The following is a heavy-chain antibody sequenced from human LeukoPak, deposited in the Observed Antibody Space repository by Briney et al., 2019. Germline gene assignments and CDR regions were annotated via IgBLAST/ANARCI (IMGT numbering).Heavy chain of an antibody. CDR2: INHSGST. CDR1: GGSFSGYY. D-gene: IGHD3-10*01. CDR3: ARGVRGPYYYYMDV. V-gene: IGHV4-34*01. Sequence: KSSETLSLTCAVYGGSFSGYYWSWIRQPPGKGLEWIGEINHSGSTSYNPSLKSRVTISVDTSKNQFSLKLSSVTAADTAVYYCARGVRGPYYYYMDVWGKGTTVTVSS. J-gene: IGHJ6*03.